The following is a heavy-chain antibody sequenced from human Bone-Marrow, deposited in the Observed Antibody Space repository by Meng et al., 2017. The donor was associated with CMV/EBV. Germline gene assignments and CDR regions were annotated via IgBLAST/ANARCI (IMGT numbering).Heavy chain of an antibody. V-gene: IGHV3-72*01. CDR2: TLDKANRYTS. CDR1: GFISNDYY. J-gene: IGHJ6*02. D-gene: IGHD3-10*01. Sequence: GESLKISCVASGFISNDYYMDWVRQVPGKGLEWVGRTLDKANRYTSDYAASVRGRFTISRDDSRNSLFLQMNSLKSEDTAVYYCVRNLRYSGSGSYGLSYYGMDVWGQGTTVTVSS. CDR3: VRNLRYSGSGSYGLSYYGMDV.